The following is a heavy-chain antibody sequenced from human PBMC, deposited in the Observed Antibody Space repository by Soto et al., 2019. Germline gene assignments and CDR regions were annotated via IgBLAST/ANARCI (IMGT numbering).Heavy chain of an antibody. D-gene: IGHD5-12*01. Sequence: SETLSLTCTVSGGSISSSSYYWCWIRQPPGKGLEWIGSIYYSGSTYYNPSLKSRVTISVDTSKNQFSLKLSSVTAADTAVYYCARSYSGYDLNAFDIWGQGTMVTVSS. CDR3: ARSYSGYDLNAFDI. CDR2: IYYSGST. CDR1: GGSISSSSYY. J-gene: IGHJ3*02. V-gene: IGHV4-39*01.